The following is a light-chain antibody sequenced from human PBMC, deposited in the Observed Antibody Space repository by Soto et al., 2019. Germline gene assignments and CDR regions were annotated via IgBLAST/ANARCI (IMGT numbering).Light chain of an antibody. CDR1: SSDVGGYNY. CDR2: DVS. Sequence: QSALTQPASVSGSPGQSITISCTGTSSDVGGYNYVSWYQHHPGKAPKLKIYDVSDRTSGISNRFSGFKSGNTASLTISGLQAEDEADYYCSSYTTSSTVVFGGGTKVTVL. V-gene: IGLV2-14*03. CDR3: SSYTTSSTVV. J-gene: IGLJ2*01.